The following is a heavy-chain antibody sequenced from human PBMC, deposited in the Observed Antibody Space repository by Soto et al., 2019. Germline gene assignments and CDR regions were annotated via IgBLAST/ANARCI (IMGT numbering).Heavy chain of an antibody. CDR1: GDSISSTSYY. V-gene: IGHV4-39*01. J-gene: IGHJ2*01. D-gene: IGHD6-6*01. Sequence: QLQLQESGPGLVKPSETLSLTCTVSGDSISSTSYYWGWIRQPPGKGLEWIGSLYYSGSTYYNPSLKSRVPISADTSKNQFSLKLSSVTAADTAVYYCATTPIADRDYWYFDLWGRGTLVTVSS. CDR3: ATTPIADRDYWYFDL. CDR2: LYYSGST.